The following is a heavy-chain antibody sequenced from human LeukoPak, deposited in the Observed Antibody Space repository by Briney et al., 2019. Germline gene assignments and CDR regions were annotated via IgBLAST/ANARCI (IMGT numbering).Heavy chain of an antibody. CDR1: GFTFSDYS. J-gene: IGHJ3*02. CDR2: IVLSSNII. CDR3: VRERLFSSWYTASYDAFDI. D-gene: IGHD6-13*01. V-gene: IGHV3-48*01. Sequence: GGSLRLSCTASGFTFSDYSMNWVRQAPGKGLEWVSYIVLSSNIIHYADSVKGRFTISRDKDNNPLFLQMNSLRAEDTAVYYCVRERLFSSWYTASYDAFDIWGQGTLVTVSS.